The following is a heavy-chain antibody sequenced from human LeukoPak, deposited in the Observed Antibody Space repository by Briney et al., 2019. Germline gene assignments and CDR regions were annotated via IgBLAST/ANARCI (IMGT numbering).Heavy chain of an antibody. CDR3: AKQGAWPYFDY. J-gene: IGHJ4*02. CDR1: GGSFSGYY. V-gene: IGHV3-23*01. Sequence: ETLSLTCAVYGGSFSGYYWSWVRQAPGKGLEWVSAISGTGGNTHYADSVKGRFTISRDDSKSTLYLQMTSLRVEDTAVYYCAKQGAWPYFDYWGQGTLVTVSS. CDR2: ISGTGGNT.